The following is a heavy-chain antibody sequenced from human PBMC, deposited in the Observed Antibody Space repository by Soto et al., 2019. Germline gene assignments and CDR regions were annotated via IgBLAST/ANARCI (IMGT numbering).Heavy chain of an antibody. CDR1: GYTFTRYT. D-gene: IGHD2-21*02. Sequence: ASVKVSCKASGYTFTRYTMNWVRQAPGQRLEWMGWINPDNGNTKSSQKFQDRVIITRDTSASTAYMDLSSLRSEDTAIYYCATPGGRDFNALDVWGQGTMVTVS. CDR2: INPDNGNT. CDR3: ATPGGRDFNALDV. J-gene: IGHJ3*01. V-gene: IGHV1-3*01.